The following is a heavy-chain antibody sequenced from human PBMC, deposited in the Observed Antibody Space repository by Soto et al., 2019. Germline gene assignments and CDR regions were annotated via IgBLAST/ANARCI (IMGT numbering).Heavy chain of an antibody. CDR3: ARAGAETADFDY. J-gene: IGHJ4*02. CDR1: GYTFTGYA. CDR2: INAGNGNT. Sequence: QVQLVQSGAEEKKPGASVKVSCKASGYTFTGYAMHWVRQAPGQRLEWMGWINAGNGNTKYSQKFQGRVNITRDTTGGTAYMEISSLRSEDKAVYYCARAGAETADFDYWGQGTLVTVSS. D-gene: IGHD3-10*01. V-gene: IGHV1-3*05.